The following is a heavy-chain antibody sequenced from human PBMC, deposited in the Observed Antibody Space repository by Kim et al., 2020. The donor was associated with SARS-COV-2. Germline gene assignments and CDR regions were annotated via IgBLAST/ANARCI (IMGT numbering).Heavy chain of an antibody. CDR1: GGSISSSNW. CDR2: IYHSGST. Sequence: SETLSLTCAVSGGSISSSNWWSWVRQPPGKGLEWIGEIYHSGSTNYNPSLKSRVTISVDKSKNQFSLKLSSVTAADTAVYYCARGPNIFNIVVVPAADIYWYFDLWGRGTLVTVSS. V-gene: IGHV4-4*02. CDR3: ARGPNIFNIVVVPAADIYWYFDL. J-gene: IGHJ2*01. D-gene: IGHD2-2*01.